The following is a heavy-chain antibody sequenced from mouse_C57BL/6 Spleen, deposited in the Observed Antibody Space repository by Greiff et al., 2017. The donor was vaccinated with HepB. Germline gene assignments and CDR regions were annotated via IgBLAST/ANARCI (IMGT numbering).Heavy chain of an antibody. V-gene: IGHV1-4*01. J-gene: IGHJ2*01. CDR1: GYTFTSYT. CDR2: INPSSGYT. Sequence: QVQLQQSGAELARPGASVKMSCKASGYTFTSYTMHWVKQRPGQGLEWIGNINPSSGYTKYNQKFKDKATLTADKSSSTAYMQLSSLTSEDSAVYYCARDLYDYDGDYWGQGTTLTVSS. D-gene: IGHD2-4*01. CDR3: ARDLYDYDGDY.